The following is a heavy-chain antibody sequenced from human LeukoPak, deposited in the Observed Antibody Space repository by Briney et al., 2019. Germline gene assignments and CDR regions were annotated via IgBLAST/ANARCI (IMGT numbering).Heavy chain of an antibody. J-gene: IGHJ6*02. CDR1: GGSISSGGYY. Sequence: SETLSLTCTVSGGSISSGGYYWSWIRQPPGKGLEWIGYIYYSGSTNYNPSLKSRVTISVDTSKNQFSLKLSSVTAADTAVYYCARDREYSSSSYYGMDVWGQGTTVTVSS. CDR3: ARDREYSSSSYYGMDV. CDR2: IYYSGST. D-gene: IGHD6-6*01. V-gene: IGHV4-61*08.